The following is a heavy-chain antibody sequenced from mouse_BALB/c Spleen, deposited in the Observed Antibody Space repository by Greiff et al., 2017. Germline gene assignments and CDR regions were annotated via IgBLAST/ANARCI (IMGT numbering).Heavy chain of an antibody. Sequence: VQLKESGPGLVKPSQSLSLTCSVTGYSITSGYYWNWIRQFPGNKLEWMGYISYDGSNNYNPSLKNRISITRDTSKNQFFLKLNSVTTEDTATYYCAHGGYDPFDYWGQGTTLTVSS. CDR2: ISYDGSN. D-gene: IGHD2-14*01. CDR1: GYSITSGYY. CDR3: AHGGYDPFDY. V-gene: IGHV3-6*02. J-gene: IGHJ2*01.